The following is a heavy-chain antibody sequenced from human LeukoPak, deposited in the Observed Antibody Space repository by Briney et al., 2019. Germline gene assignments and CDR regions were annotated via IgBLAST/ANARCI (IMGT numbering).Heavy chain of an antibody. Sequence: GRSLRLSCAASGFTFRSYAMHWVRQAPGKGLEWVAVISYDGSNKYYADSVKGRFTISRDNSKNTLYLQMNSLRAEDTAVYYCARDPLAYCGGDCYSFDYWGQGTLVTVSS. CDR1: GFTFRSYA. J-gene: IGHJ4*02. CDR2: ISYDGSNK. V-gene: IGHV3-30-3*01. CDR3: ARDPLAYCGGDCYSFDY. D-gene: IGHD2-21*01.